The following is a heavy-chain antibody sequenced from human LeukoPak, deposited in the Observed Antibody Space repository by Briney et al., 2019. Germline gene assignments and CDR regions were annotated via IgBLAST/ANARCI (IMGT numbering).Heavy chain of an antibody. V-gene: IGHV1-46*02. J-gene: IGHJ4*02. CDR3: ARGADQEFDF. CDR2: INPRDGST. CDR1: GHTLNNHF. Sequence: ASVKVSCKSSGHTLNNHFIHWVPQAPGQGLEWMGMINPRDGSTRTLQRFQGRLTMTRDTSTSTLYMGLSSLRSEDTATYFCARGADQEFDFWGQGTLVTVSS.